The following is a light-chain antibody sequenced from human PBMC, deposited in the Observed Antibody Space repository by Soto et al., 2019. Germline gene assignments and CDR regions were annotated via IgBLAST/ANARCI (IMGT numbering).Light chain of an antibody. J-gene: IGKJ3*01. V-gene: IGKV3-11*01. CDR2: DAS. Sequence: EIVVTQSPATLSLSRGERATLSCRASQSISSYLAWYQQKPDQAPRLLIYDASNRATGIPARFSGSGSGTDFTLTISSLEPEDFAVYYCHQRSTWPFTFGPGTKVDIK. CDR1: QSISSY. CDR3: HQRSTWPFT.